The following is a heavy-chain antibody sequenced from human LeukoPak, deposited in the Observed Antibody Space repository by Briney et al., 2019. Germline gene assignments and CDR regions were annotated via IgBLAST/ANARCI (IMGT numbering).Heavy chain of an antibody. CDR1: GFTFSSYS. V-gene: IGHV3-48*01. Sequence: GGSLRLSCAASGFTFSSYSMNWVRQAPGKGLEWVSYISSSSSTIYYADSVKGRFTISRDNAKNSLYLQMNSLRAEDTAVYYCARGEGLYDFWSGYYTWGAFDIWGQGTMVTVSS. CDR3: ARGEGLYDFWSGYYTWGAFDI. CDR2: ISSSSSTI. D-gene: IGHD3-3*01. J-gene: IGHJ3*02.